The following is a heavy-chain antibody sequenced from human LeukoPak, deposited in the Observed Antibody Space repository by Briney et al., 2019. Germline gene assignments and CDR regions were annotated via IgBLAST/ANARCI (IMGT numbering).Heavy chain of an antibody. CDR3: AKGGLVHRFDP. V-gene: IGHV3-23*01. Sequence: GGSLRLSCAASGFTFSSYAMSWVRQTPGKGLEWVSGISGSGDNTYYADSVKGRFTISRDNSKNTLYLQMNSLRADDTAVYYCAKGGLVHRFDPWGQGTLVTVSS. CDR1: GFTFSSYA. CDR2: ISGSGDNT. J-gene: IGHJ5*02.